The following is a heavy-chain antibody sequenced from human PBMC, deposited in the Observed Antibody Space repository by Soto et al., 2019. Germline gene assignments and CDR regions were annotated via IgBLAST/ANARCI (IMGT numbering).Heavy chain of an antibody. V-gene: IGHV3-23*01. D-gene: IGHD6-19*01. CDR1: GFTFRNYA. CDR2: MSGSGDSA. Sequence: GGFLRLSCEASGFTFRNYAMSWVRQAPGKGLEWVSLMSGSGDSAFYAESVKGRFTISRDNSKSTLFLQMNSLRADDTAVYYCAKVYSSAWYLGYYFEHWGQGTLVTVSS. CDR3: AKVYSSAWYLGYYFEH. J-gene: IGHJ4*02.